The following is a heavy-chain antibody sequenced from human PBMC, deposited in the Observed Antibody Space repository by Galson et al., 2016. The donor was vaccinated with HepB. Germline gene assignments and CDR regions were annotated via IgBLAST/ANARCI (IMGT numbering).Heavy chain of an antibody. Sequence: QSGAEVKKPGESLKISCKGSGYSFTSYWIGWVRQMPGKGLEWMGIIYPGDSDTTYSPSFQGQVTISADKSISTAYLQWSTLKASDTAMYYCTRSTRRSCSGGTCYPIDAFDLWGQGTMVTVSS. CDR3: TRSTRRSCSGGTCYPIDAFDL. J-gene: IGHJ3*01. CDR2: IYPGDSDT. D-gene: IGHD2-15*01. CDR1: GYSFTSYW. V-gene: IGHV5-51*01.